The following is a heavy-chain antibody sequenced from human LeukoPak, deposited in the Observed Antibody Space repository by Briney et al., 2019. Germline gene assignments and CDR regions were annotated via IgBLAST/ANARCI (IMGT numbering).Heavy chain of an antibody. CDR2: INHSGST. D-gene: IGHD3-10*01. V-gene: IGHV4-39*07. CDR1: GGSISSGDYY. CDR3: ARYSAMVRGVISSPGFDY. J-gene: IGHJ4*02. Sequence: PSETLSLTCTVSGGSISSGDYYWSWIRQPPGKGLEWIGEINHSGSTNYNPSLKSRVTISVDTSKNQFSLKLSSVTAADTAVYYCARYSAMVRGVISSPGFDYWGQGTLVTVSS.